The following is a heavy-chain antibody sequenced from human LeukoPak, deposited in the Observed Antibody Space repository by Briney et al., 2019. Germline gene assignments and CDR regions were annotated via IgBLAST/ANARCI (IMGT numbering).Heavy chain of an antibody. D-gene: IGHD3-22*01. J-gene: IGHJ4*02. CDR2: IDWDDDK. V-gene: IGHV2-70*04. Sequence: SGPALVKPTQTLTLTCTFSGFSLSTSGMRVSWIRQPPGKALEWLARIDWDDDKFYSTSLKTRLTISKDTSKNQVVLTMTNMDPVDTATYYCARISLGSDTSPSSGWPYYFEYWGQGTLDTVSS. CDR1: GFSLSTSGMR. CDR3: ARISLGSDTSPSSGWPYYFEY.